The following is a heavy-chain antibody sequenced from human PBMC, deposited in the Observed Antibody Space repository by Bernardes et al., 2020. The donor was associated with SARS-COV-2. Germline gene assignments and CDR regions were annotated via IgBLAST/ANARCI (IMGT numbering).Heavy chain of an antibody. CDR2: VYYSGST. J-gene: IGHJ6*03. CDR1: GGSISGYY. Sequence: SETLSLTCTVSGGSISGYYWSWVRQPPGEGLEWIGYVYYSGSTNYNPSLKSRVTISVDTSRAQFSLNLTSVTAADAAVYYCARVDYYYYY. CDR3: ARVDYYYYY. V-gene: IGHV4-59*01.